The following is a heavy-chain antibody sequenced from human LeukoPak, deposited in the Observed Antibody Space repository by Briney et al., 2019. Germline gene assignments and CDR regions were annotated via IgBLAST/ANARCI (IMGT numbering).Heavy chain of an antibody. CDR3: ARDALYCSGGSCYFDY. V-gene: IGHV4-4*07. CDR2: IYTSGST. D-gene: IGHD2-15*01. Sequence: PSETLSLTCTVSGGSISSYYWSWIRQPAGKGLEWIGRIYTSGSTNYNPSLKSRVTISVDTSKNQFSLKLSSVTAADTAVYYCARDALYCSGGSCYFDYWGQGTLVTVSS. CDR1: GGSISSYY. J-gene: IGHJ4*02.